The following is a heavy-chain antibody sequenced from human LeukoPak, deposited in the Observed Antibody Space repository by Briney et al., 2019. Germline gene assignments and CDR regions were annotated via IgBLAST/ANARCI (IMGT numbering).Heavy chain of an antibody. J-gene: IGHJ1*01. Sequence: VSVKVSCKASGHTFTSYDISWVRQATGQGLEWMGWMNPNSGNTGYAQKFQGRVTMTRNTSISTAYMELSSLRSEDTAVYYCARVGEYCSGGSCYSVRYFQHWGQGTLVTVSS. CDR1: GHTFTSYD. D-gene: IGHD2-15*01. CDR3: ARVGEYCSGGSCYSVRYFQH. CDR2: MNPNSGNT. V-gene: IGHV1-8*01.